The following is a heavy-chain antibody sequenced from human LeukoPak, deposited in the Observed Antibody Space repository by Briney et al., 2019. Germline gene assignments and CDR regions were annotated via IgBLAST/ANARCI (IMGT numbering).Heavy chain of an antibody. J-gene: IGHJ4*02. Sequence: TLSLICTVSGGSISSGGYYWSWIRQHPGKGLEWIGYIYYSGSTHYNPSLKSRVTISVDTSKNQFSLKLSSVTAADTAVYYCARSAEDYGDYDYWGQGTLVTVSS. V-gene: IGHV4-31*03. CDR2: IYYSGST. CDR3: ARSAEDYGDYDY. D-gene: IGHD4-17*01. CDR1: GGSISSGGYY.